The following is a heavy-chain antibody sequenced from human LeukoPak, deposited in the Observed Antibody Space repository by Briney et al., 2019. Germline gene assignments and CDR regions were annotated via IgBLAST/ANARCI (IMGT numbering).Heavy chain of an antibody. J-gene: IGHJ4*02. CDR3: AREGPYSDSSRSRFDY. D-gene: IGHD6-6*01. CDR2: INPSGGST. V-gene: IGHV1-46*01. Sequence: ASVKVSCKASGYTFTDYYIHWVRQAPGQGLEWTGIINPSGGSTSYAQKFQGRVTMTRDTSTSTVYMELSSLRSEDTAVYYCAREGPYSDSSRSRFDYWGQGTLVTVSS. CDR1: GYTFTDYY.